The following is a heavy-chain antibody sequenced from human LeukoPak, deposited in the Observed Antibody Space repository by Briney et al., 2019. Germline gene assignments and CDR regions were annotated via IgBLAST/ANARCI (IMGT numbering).Heavy chain of an antibody. J-gene: IGHJ4*02. CDR2: MRYDGSSK. V-gene: IGHV3-30*02. CDR1: GFSFSNSG. D-gene: IGHD1-7*01. CDR3: AKDERNWNYNLASQTYD. Sequence: PGGSLRLSCAASGFSFSNSGMHWVRQAPGKGLEWVAFMRYDGSSKFYTDSVKGRFTISRDNSKNTLYLQMSSLRAEDTAVYYCAKDERNWNYNLASQTYDWGQGTLVTVSS.